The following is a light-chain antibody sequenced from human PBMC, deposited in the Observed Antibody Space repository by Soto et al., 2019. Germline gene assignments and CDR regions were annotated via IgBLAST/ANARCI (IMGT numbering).Light chain of an antibody. CDR1: QSVSSSY. CDR2: GAS. Sequence: EIVLTQSPGTLSLSPGERATLFCRANQSVSSSYLAWYQQKPGQAPRLLIYGASSRVTGIPDRFSGSGSGTDFTLTISRLVPEDFAMYYCQQYGSSPLTFGGGTKVEIK. J-gene: IGKJ4*01. CDR3: QQYGSSPLT. V-gene: IGKV3-20*01.